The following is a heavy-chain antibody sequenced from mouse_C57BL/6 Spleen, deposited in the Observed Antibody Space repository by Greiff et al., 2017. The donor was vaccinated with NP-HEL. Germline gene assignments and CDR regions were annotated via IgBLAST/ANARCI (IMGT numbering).Heavy chain of an antibody. V-gene: IGHV5-17*01. J-gene: IGHJ4*01. D-gene: IGHD1-1*01. CDR3: ATGTTVEAMDY. Sequence: EVMLVESGGGLVKPGGSLKLSCAASGFPFSDYGMHWVRQAPEKGLEWVAYISSGSSTIYYADTVKGRVTISRDNAKNTLFLQMTSLRSEDTAMYYCATGTTVEAMDYWGQGTSGTVSS. CDR1: GFPFSDYG. CDR2: ISSGSSTI.